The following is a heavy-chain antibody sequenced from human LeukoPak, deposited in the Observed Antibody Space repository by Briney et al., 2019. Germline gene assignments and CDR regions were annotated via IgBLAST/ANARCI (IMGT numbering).Heavy chain of an antibody. Sequence: PGGSLRLSCAASGFTFSGYAMSWVRQAPGKGLEWVSSISTSGVSTSYADSVKGRFTISRDNSKNTLSLQMNGLRAEDTAIYYCAKGGSRSWFEPWGQGTLVTVSS. CDR2: ISTSGVST. J-gene: IGHJ5*02. V-gene: IGHV3-23*01. D-gene: IGHD5-12*01. CDR1: GFTFSGYA. CDR3: AKGGSRSWFEP.